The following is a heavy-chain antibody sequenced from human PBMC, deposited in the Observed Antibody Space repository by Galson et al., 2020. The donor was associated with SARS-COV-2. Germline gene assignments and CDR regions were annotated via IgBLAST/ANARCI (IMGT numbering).Heavy chain of an antibody. D-gene: IGHD6-13*01. CDR3: ARGGIAAAGIGIYYYYGMDV. CDR1: GGSLSGSY. Sequence: SQTLSLTCAVYGGSLSGSYWSWLRQPQGQGLEWQGEINHSGSTNYNPSLKSRVTITVDTSKNQFSLKLSSVTAADTAVYYCARGGIAAAGIGIYYYYGMDVWGQGTTVTVSS. J-gene: IGHJ6*02. CDR2: INHSGST. V-gene: IGHV4-34*01.